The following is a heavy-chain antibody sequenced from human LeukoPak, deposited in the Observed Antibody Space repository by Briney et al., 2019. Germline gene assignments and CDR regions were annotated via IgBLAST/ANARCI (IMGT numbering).Heavy chain of an antibody. CDR2: ITDSGKP. J-gene: IGHJ4*02. CDR3: ASRNYYLDH. Sequence: PGGSLRLSCAASGFTFSTYSMNWVRQAPGKGLEWVSGITDSGKPCYADSVKGRFTISRDNSKSTLYLQINSLRAEDTAVYYCASRNYYLDHWGQGALVTVSS. D-gene: IGHD3-10*01. CDR1: GFTFSTYS. V-gene: IGHV3-23*01.